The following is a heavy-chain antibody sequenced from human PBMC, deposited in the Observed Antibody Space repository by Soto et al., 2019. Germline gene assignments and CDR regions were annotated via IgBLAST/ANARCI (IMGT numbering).Heavy chain of an antibody. CDR3: ARGPYDYVWGSDPPHFDY. CDR1: GFTFSDYY. CDR2: ISSSGSTI. V-gene: IGHV3-11*01. D-gene: IGHD3-16*02. Sequence: QVQLVESGGGLVKPGGSLRLSCAASGFTFSDYYMSWIRQAPGKGLEWVSYISSSGSTIYYADSVKGRFTISRDNAKNSLHRQMNRLRAEDTAVYYCARGPYDYVWGSDPPHFDYWGQGTLVTVSS. J-gene: IGHJ4*02.